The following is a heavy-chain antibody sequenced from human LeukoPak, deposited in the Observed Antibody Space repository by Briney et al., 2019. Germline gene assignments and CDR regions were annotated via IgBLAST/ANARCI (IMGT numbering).Heavy chain of an antibody. Sequence: ASETLSLTCTVSGGSISSSSYYWGWIRQPPGKGLEWIGSIYYSGSTYYNPSLKSRVTISVDTSKNQFSLKLSSVTAADTAVYYYASLNDFWSGYHFDYWGQGTLVTVSS. J-gene: IGHJ4*02. CDR2: IYYSGST. CDR3: ASLNDFWSGYHFDY. V-gene: IGHV4-39*01. CDR1: GGSISSSSYY. D-gene: IGHD3-3*01.